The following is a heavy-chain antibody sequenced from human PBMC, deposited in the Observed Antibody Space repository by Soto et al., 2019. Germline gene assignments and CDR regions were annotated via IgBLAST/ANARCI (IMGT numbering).Heavy chain of an antibody. V-gene: IGHV1-69*13. J-gene: IGHJ4*02. D-gene: IGHD3-3*01. CDR1: GGTFSSYA. CDR2: IIPIFGTA. CDR3: ARAPYYDFWSGHDY. Sequence: SVKVSCKASGGTFSSYAISWVRQAPGQGLEWMGGIIPIFGTANYAKKFQGRVTMTADGSTSTAYMELSSLRSEDTAVYYCARAPYYDFWSGHDYWGQGTLVTVSS.